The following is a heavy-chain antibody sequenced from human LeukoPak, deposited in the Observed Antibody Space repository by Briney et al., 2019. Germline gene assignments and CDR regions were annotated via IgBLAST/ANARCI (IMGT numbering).Heavy chain of an antibody. J-gene: IGHJ3*02. Sequence: GGSLRLSCAASGFTFDDYAVHWVRQAPGKGLEWVSGISWNSGSIGYADSVKGRFTISRDNAKNSLYLQMNSLRAEDTALYYCAKEMNAFDIWGQGTMVTVSS. CDR3: AKEMNAFDI. V-gene: IGHV3-9*01. CDR2: ISWNSGSI. CDR1: GFTFDDYA.